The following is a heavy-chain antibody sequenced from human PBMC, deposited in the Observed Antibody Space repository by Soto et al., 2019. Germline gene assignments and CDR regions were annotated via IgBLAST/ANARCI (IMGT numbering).Heavy chain of an antibody. CDR3: ARGELINMVRGAHYYYGMDV. CDR2: MNPNSGNT. CDR1: GYTFTCYD. V-gene: IGHV1-8*01. J-gene: IGHJ6*02. Sequence: SLKFSCKASGYTFTCYDINWVRQGTGRGVEWMGWMNPNSGNTGYAQKFQGRVAISVDTSKNQFSLKLSSVTAADTDVYYCARGELINMVRGAHYYYGMDVWGQGTTVTVSS. D-gene: IGHD3-10*01.